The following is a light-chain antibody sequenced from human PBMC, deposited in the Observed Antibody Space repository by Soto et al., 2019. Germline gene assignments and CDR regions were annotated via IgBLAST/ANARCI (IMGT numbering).Light chain of an antibody. CDR1: SSNIGRNY. CDR2: RND. CDR3: AVWDSSLTAVA. Sequence: QAVVTQPPSTTGNPGQTVTISCSGGSSNIGRNYVYWDQQVPGTAPKLLMYRNDVRPSGVPDRFSGSKSGTSASLAISGLRSEDEGDYYCAVWDSSLTAVAFGGGTKLTVL. V-gene: IGLV1-47*01. J-gene: IGLJ2*01.